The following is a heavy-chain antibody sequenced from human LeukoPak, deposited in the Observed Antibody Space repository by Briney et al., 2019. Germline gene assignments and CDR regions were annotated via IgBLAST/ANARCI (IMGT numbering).Heavy chain of an antibody. V-gene: IGHV3-30*18. J-gene: IGHJ6*04. D-gene: IGHD6-19*01. CDR1: GFTFSSYG. Sequence: PGRSLRLSCAASGFTFSSYGMHWVRQAPGKGLEWVAVISYDGSNKYYADSVKGRFTISGDNSKNTLYLQMNSLRAEDTAVHYCAKATGIAVNFYYGMDVWGKGTTVTVSS. CDR2: ISYDGSNK. CDR3: AKATGIAVNFYYGMDV.